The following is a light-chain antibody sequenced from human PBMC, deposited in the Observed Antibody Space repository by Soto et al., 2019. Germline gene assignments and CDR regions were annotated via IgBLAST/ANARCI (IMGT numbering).Light chain of an antibody. CDR1: GSDVGGYDY. CDR3: NSYTSSSTLV. J-gene: IGLJ3*02. Sequence: QSVLTQPASVSGSPGQSITISCTGTGSDVGGYDYVSWYQQHPGRAPKLMIYDVSRRPSGVSNRFSGSQSGNTASLTISGLQAEDEAHYYCNSYTSSSTLVFGGGTKLTVL. CDR2: DVS. V-gene: IGLV2-14*01.